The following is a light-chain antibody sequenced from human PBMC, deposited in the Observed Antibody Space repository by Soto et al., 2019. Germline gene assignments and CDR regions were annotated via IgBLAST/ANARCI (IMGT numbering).Light chain of an antibody. CDR3: QQYNNWPLLT. Sequence: EIVMTQSPDTLYVSQGERATLSCRASQSVSSNLAWYQQKPGQAPRLLIYGASTRATGIPARFSGSGSGTEFTLTISSLQSEDFAVHYCQQYNNWPLLTFGGGTKVEIK. V-gene: IGKV3-15*01. J-gene: IGKJ4*01. CDR1: QSVSSN. CDR2: GAS.